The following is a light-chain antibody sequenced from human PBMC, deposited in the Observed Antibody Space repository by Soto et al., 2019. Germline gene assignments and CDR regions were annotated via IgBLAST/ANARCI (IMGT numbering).Light chain of an antibody. V-gene: IGKV3-11*01. J-gene: IGKJ4*01. CDR1: ENVFGS. CDR2: DAS. CDR3: QQRNSWPLT. Sequence: EIVLTQSPATLSLSPGERATLSCRASENVFGSLAWFQQKPGQAPRLLFFDASTRATGIPARFSCSGSGTDFTLTVSSLEPEDFATYYCQQRNSWPLTFGGGTKVDI.